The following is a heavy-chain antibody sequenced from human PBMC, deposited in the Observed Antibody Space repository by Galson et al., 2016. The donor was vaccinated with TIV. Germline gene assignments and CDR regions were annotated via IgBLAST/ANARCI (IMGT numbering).Heavy chain of an antibody. CDR2: ITGSRSHV. CDR3: AKDDQGWVDIAGTDN. D-gene: IGHD1-1*01. V-gene: IGHV3-11*05. J-gene: IGHJ4*02. Sequence: SLRLSCAASGFTFSDYYMSWIRQAPGKGLEWVSYITGSRSHVDYADSVKGRFTISRDSAKNSLYLQMNSLRPEDTAMYYCAKDDQGWVDIAGTDNWGQGTLVTVSS. CDR1: GFTFSDYY.